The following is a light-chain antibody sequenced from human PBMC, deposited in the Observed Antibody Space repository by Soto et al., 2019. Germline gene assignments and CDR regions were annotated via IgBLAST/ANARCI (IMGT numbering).Light chain of an antibody. V-gene: IGKV3-11*01. Sequence: EIVLTQSPATLSLSPGERATLSCRASQSIGLAIAWYQHKPGQAPRLLIFDASQRATGIPARFRGSGSGTDFSLSIRSLETAYVEGYYCQHRTERPPCTFGQGTQVESK. CDR1: QSIGLA. J-gene: IGKJ1*01. CDR2: DAS. CDR3: QHRTERPPCT.